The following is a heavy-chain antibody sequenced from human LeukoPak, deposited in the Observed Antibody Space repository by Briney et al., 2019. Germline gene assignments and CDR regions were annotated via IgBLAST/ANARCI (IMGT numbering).Heavy chain of an antibody. CDR1: GFTFNNYS. J-gene: IGHJ6*03. Sequence: GGSLRLSCAASGFTFNNYSMNWVRQAPGKGLEWVSYISSSSSTIYYADSVKGRFTISRDDAKSSLYLQMNSLRAEDTAVYYCARGQGISSRVGYYYFMDVWGKGTTVTVSS. D-gene: IGHD6-6*01. V-gene: IGHV3-48*04. CDR2: ISSSSSTI. CDR3: ARGQGISSRVGYYYFMDV.